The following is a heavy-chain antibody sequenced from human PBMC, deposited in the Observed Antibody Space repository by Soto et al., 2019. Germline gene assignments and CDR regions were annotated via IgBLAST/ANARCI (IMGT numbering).Heavy chain of an antibody. J-gene: IGHJ5*02. Sequence: QVQLQESGPRLVKPSETLSLTCTVSGGSVSSGNYSWNWIRQPPGKGLEWIGNIHSSGSTNYSPSLKSRVPISLDTSRNQFSRKVTSVPSADAAVYNWARSGIVPAARFFGPWGQGTLVTVSS. D-gene: IGHD2-2*01. V-gene: IGHV4-61*01. CDR2: IHSSGST. CDR1: GGSVSSGNYS. CDR3: ARSGIVPAARFFGP.